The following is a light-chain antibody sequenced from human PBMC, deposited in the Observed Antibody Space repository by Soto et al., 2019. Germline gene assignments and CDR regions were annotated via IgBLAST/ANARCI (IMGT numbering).Light chain of an antibody. CDR1: SSDVGSYNF. CDR2: EVN. CDR3: CSYAGSSNVV. Sequence: QSALTQPASVSGSPGQSITISCTGTSSDVGSYNFVSWYQQHPAKAPRLMIYEVNKRPSGVSNRFSGSKSGNTASLTISGLQADDEANYYCCSYAGSSNVVFGGGTKVTVL. J-gene: IGLJ2*01. V-gene: IGLV2-23*02.